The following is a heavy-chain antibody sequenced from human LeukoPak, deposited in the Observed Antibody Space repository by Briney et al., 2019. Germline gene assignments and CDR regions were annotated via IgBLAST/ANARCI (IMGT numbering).Heavy chain of an antibody. CDR2: IGGSGVTT. CDR1: GFTFSSYA. J-gene: IGHJ4*02. Sequence: PGGSLRLSCAAPGFTFSSYAMTWVRQAPGEGLEWVSVIGGSGVTTYYADSMKGRFTISRDNSKNTLYLQMNSLRADDTAVYYCAKSPCRGGSCYSRGIYFDYFDYWGQGTLVTVSS. D-gene: IGHD2-15*01. CDR3: AKSPCRGGSCYSRGIYFDYFDY. V-gene: IGHV3-23*01.